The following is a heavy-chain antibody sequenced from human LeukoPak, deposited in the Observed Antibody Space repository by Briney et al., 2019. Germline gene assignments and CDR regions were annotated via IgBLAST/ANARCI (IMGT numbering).Heavy chain of an antibody. CDR2: IREDGRVM. J-gene: IGHJ4*02. V-gene: IGHV3-7*01. CDR3: ARDPGISAAGTVGYFDY. CDR1: GFTFSTYW. D-gene: IGHD6-13*01. Sequence: GGSLRLSCAVSGFTFSTYWMTWVRQAPGKGLEWVANIREDGRVMYNVDSVKGRFTISRDNAENSLYLQMNSLRAEDTAVYYCARDPGISAAGTVGYFDYWGQGTLVTVSS.